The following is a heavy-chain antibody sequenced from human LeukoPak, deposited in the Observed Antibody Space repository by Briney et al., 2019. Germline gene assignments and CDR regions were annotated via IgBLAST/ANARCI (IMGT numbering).Heavy chain of an antibody. CDR3: ARETFTVTNDVAYYFDY. CDR2: IIPILGIA. Sequence: SVKVSCKASGGTFSSYAISWVRPAPGQGLEWMGRIIPILGIANYAQKFQGRVTITADKSTSTAYMELSSLRSEDTAVYYCARETFTVTNDVAYYFDYWGQGTLVTVSS. D-gene: IGHD4-17*01. V-gene: IGHV1-69*04. CDR1: GGTFSSYA. J-gene: IGHJ4*02.